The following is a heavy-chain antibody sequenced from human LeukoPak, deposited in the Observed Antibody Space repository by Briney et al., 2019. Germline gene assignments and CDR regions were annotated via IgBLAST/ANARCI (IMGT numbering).Heavy chain of an antibody. CDR2: ISGSGGST. J-gene: IGHJ4*02. CDR1: GFTFRSYA. Sequence: PGGSLRLSWAASGFTFRSYAMSWVRQAPGKGLEWVSAISGSGGSTYYADSVKGRFTISRDNSKNTLYLQMNSLRAEDTAVYYCAKDLDIVVVPAANDYWGQGTLVTVSS. D-gene: IGHD2-2*01. CDR3: AKDLDIVVVPAANDY. V-gene: IGHV3-23*01.